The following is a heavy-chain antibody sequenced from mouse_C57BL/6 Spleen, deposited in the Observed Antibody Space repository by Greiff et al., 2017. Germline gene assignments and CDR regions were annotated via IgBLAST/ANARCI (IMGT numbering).Heavy chain of an antibody. D-gene: IGHD2-4*01. CDR1: GYTFTGYW. V-gene: IGHV1-9*01. J-gene: IGHJ3*01. CDR2: ILPGSGST. CDR3: ARYDYLAWFAY. Sequence: VQLQQSGAELMKPGASVKLSCTATGYTFTGYWIEWVKQRPGHGLEWIGEILPGSGSTKYTEQFKGKATFTADTSSNTAYMLLSSLTTEDSAIYYCARYDYLAWFAYWGQGTLVTVSA.